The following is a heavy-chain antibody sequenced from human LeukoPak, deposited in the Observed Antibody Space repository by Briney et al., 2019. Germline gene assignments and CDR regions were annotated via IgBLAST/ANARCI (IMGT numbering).Heavy chain of an antibody. D-gene: IGHD3-22*01. CDR1: GFTFSTFS. V-gene: IGHV3-21*01. CDR3: ARAPADYYDSSDHYYVGEYYFDY. Sequence: RGSLRLSCSPSGFTFSTFSMNWVRQSPGTGLEYVTAISSTIRYIYYADSVKARFTIPNYNDNISLYLQMNSLRAEDPAVYYCARAPADYYDSSDHYYVGEYYFDYWGQGTLVTVSS. CDR2: ISSTIRYI. J-gene: IGHJ4*02.